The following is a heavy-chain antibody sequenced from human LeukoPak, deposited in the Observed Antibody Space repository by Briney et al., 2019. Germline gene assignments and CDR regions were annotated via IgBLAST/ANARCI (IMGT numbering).Heavy chain of an antibody. CDR1: GYTFTGYY. CDR3: ARGGSVRYCSSTSCYAADRFFDY. J-gene: IGHJ4*02. D-gene: IGHD2-2*01. Sequence: ASVKVSCKASGYTFTGYYMHWVRQAPGQGLEWMGWINPNSGGTNYAQKLQGWVTMTRDTSISTAYMELSRLRSDDTAVYYCARGGSVRYCSSTSCYAADRFFDYWGQGTLVTASS. CDR2: INPNSGGT. V-gene: IGHV1-2*04.